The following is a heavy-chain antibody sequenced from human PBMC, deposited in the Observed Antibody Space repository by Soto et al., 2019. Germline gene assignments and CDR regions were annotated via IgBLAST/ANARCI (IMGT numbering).Heavy chain of an antibody. CDR1: GYTFTGHY. V-gene: IGHV1-2*02. CDR3: AKDNGQLLIFEY. Sequence: QVQLVQSGAEVKRPGASVKVSCKASGYTFTGHYVHWVRQAPGQGIEWMGWITPNSGYTNYAQKFQGRVTMTRDTSISTAYMELSGLRSDDTAVYYCAKDNGQLLIFEYWGQGTLVTVSS. D-gene: IGHD2-2*01. J-gene: IGHJ4*02. CDR2: ITPNSGYT.